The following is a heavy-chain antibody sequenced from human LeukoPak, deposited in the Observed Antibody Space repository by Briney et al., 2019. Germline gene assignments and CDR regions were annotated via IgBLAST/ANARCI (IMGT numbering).Heavy chain of an antibody. CDR2: IYYSGST. Sequence: SPSETLSLTCTVSGGSISSHYWSWIRQPPGKGLEWIGYIYYSGSTNYNPSLKSRVTISVDTSKNQFSLKLSSVTAADTAVYYCARGLDYYSSGSYYNDYWGQGTLVTVSS. D-gene: IGHD3-10*01. V-gene: IGHV4-59*11. CDR3: ARGLDYYSSGSYYNDY. CDR1: GGSISSHY. J-gene: IGHJ4*02.